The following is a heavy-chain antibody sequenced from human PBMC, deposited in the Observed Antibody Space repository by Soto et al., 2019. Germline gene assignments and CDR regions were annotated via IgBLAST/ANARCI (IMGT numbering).Heavy chain of an antibody. J-gene: IGHJ4*02. CDR1: GGSISSYY. V-gene: IGHV4-59*01. CDR3: ARYSSGWYRFDY. Sequence: ASETLSLTCTVSGGSISSYYWSWIRQPPGKGLEWIGYIYYSGSTNYNPSLKSRVTISVDTSKNQFSLKLSSVTAADTAVYYCARYSSGWYRFDYWGQGTLVTVSS. CDR2: IYYSGST. D-gene: IGHD6-19*01.